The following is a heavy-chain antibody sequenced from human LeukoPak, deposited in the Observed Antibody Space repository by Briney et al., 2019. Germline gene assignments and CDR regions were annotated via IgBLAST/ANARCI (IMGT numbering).Heavy chain of an antibody. CDR1: GGSISSYY. CDR2: IYYSGST. J-gene: IGHJ4*02. Sequence: PSETLSLTCTVSGGSISSYYWSWIRQPPGKGLEWIGYIYYSGSTNYNPSLKSRVTISVDTSKNQFSLKLSSVTAADTAVYYCARAGIAVADPDFDYWGQGTLVTVSS. V-gene: IGHV4-59*08. D-gene: IGHD6-19*01. CDR3: ARAGIAVADPDFDY.